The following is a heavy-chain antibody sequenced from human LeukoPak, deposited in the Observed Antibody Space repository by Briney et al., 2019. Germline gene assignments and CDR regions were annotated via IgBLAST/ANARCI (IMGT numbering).Heavy chain of an antibody. V-gene: IGHV3-7*01. J-gene: IGHJ4*02. CDR1: GGSISSYY. CDR2: IKQDGSEK. Sequence: PSETLSLTCTVSGGSISSYYWSWVRQAPGKGLEWVANIKQDGSEKYYVDSVKGRFTISRDNAKNSLYLQMNSLRAEDTAVYYCARDIVVVPAAFYFDYWGQGALVTVSS. D-gene: IGHD2-2*01. CDR3: ARDIVVVPAAFYFDY.